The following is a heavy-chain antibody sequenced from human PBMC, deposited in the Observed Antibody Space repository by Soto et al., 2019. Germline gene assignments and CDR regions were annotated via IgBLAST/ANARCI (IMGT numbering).Heavy chain of an antibody. CDR1: GFTLTTYS. CDR3: ARGAVTGTSLFDY. D-gene: IGHD6-19*01. J-gene: IGHJ4*02. CDR2: INKNGFTI. V-gene: IGHV3-48*02. Sequence: GGSLRLSCAVSGFTLTTYSMNWVRQAPGKGLEWISFINKNGFTIYYADSVKGRFTISRDYAKNSLYLQMDSLRHEDTTVYYCARGAVTGTSLFDYWGLGTLVTVSS.